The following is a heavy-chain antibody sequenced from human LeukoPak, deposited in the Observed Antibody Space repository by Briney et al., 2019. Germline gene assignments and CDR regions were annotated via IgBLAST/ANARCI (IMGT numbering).Heavy chain of an antibody. CDR2: IRSKPYGGTT. V-gene: IGHV3-49*04. J-gene: IGHJ4*02. CDR3: TRDYDILTGPCGY. CDR1: GFTFGDYA. D-gene: IGHD3-9*01. Sequence: GGSLRLSCTASGFTFGDYAMTWVRQAPGKGLEWVVLIRSKPYGGTTEYAASVKGRFTISRDDSKGIAYLKMNSLKTEDTAVYYCTRDYDILTGPCGYWGQGTPVTVSS.